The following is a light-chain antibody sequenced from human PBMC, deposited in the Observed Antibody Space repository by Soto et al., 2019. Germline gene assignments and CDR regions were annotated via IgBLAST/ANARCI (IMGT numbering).Light chain of an antibody. V-gene: IGKV3D-15*01. Sequence: EIVMTQSPATLSVSPGERVTLSCRASQTVSNSLAWYQQKPGQAPRLLIYGASTRATGIPARFSGRGSGTEFTLTISSLQSEDFAVYYCQQYTTWPPPSESVGPGTKVDIK. CDR3: QQYTTWPPPSES. CDR1: QTVSNS. J-gene: IGKJ3*01. CDR2: GAS.